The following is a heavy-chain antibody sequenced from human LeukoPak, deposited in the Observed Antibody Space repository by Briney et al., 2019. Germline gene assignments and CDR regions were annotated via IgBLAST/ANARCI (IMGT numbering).Heavy chain of an antibody. CDR1: GFTFSSYS. CDR3: ARDSGIVASSLDY. J-gene: IGHJ4*02. Sequence: GGSLRLSCAASGFTFSSYSMNWVRQAPGKGLEWVSSISSSSSYIYYADSVKGRFTISRDNAKNSLYLQMNSLRAEDTAVYYCARDSGIVASSLDYWGQGTLVTVSS. D-gene: IGHD2-15*01. V-gene: IGHV3-21*01. CDR2: ISSSSSYI.